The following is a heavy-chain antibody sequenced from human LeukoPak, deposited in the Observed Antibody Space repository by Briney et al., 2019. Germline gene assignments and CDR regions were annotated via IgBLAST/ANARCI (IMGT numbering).Heavy chain of an antibody. J-gene: IGHJ4*02. CDR3: ASLNGDYVGQTPEIDY. Sequence: GGSLRLSCAASGFTFSDYWMHWVRQAPGKGLVWVSRINSDGSSTSYADSVKGRFTISRDNAKNTLYLQMNSLRAEDTAVYYCASLNGDYVGQTPEIDYWGQGTLVTVSS. CDR2: INSDGSST. V-gene: IGHV3-74*01. CDR1: GFTFSDYW. D-gene: IGHD4-17*01.